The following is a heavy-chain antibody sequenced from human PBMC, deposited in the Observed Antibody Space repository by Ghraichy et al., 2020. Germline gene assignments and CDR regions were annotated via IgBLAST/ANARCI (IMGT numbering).Heavy chain of an antibody. V-gene: IGHV3-64D*06. J-gene: IGHJ4*02. CDR3: VKSPLGYCSGGSCYRYYFDY. D-gene: IGHD2-15*01. CDR1: GFTFSNYA. CDR2: ISSNGGST. Sequence: GSLRLSCSASGFTFSNYAMHWVSQAPGKGLEYVSAISSNGGSTYYADSVKGRFTISRDNSKNTLYLQMSSLRAEDTAVYYCVKSPLGYCSGGSCYRYYFDYWGQGTLVTVSS.